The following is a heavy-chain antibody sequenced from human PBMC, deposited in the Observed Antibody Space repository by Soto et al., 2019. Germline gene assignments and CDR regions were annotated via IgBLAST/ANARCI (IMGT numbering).Heavy chain of an antibody. J-gene: IGHJ3*02. CDR3: AREPRYCRGGSCSITGDAYDI. Sequence: GVSLRLSCTASGFIVSDTYVNWVRQAPGKGPEWVSVISNRGDTHYADSVRGRFSLSRDISDNTLHLQMNNLRVEDTAVYYCAREPRYCRGGSCSITGDAYDIWGQGTMVTVSS. V-gene: IGHV3-66*01. CDR1: GFIVSDTY. D-gene: IGHD2-15*01. CDR2: ISNRGDT.